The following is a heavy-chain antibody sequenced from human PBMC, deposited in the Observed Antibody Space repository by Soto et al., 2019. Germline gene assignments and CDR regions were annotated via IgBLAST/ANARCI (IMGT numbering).Heavy chain of an antibody. CDR2: ISGSGGST. D-gene: IGHD5-12*01. CDR1: GFTFSSYA. V-gene: IGHV3-23*01. J-gene: IGHJ6*02. Sequence: GGSLRLSCAASGFTFSSYAMSWVRQAPGKGLEWVSAISGSGGSTYYADSVKGRFTISRDNSKNTLYLQMNSLRAEDTAVYYCAKDYSGYYYYYYYGMDVWGQGTTVTVSS. CDR3: AKDYSGYYYYYYYGMDV.